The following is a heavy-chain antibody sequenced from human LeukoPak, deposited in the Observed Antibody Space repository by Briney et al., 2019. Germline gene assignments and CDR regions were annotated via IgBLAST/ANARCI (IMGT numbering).Heavy chain of an antibody. D-gene: IGHD1-26*01. V-gene: IGHV1-2*02. CDR2: IIPNSGGT. CDR3: ASPGRGSGTYSVY. Sequence: GASVTVSSMPSGYTFTVYYMHWVRQAPGQGRGWVGWIIPNSGGTNYAQKMQGRVTMTRDTSISTAYMDLSRQRSDDAAVYCCASPGRGSGTYSVYWGEGALVTVSS. CDR1: GYTFTVYY. J-gene: IGHJ4*02.